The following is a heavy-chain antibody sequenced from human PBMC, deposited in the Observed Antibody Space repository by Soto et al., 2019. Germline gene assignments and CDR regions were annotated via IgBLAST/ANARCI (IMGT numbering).Heavy chain of an antibody. CDR1: GGSISSSNW. CDR2: IYHSGST. CDR3: ASFEGYGDSFRARTSYYFDY. V-gene: IGHV4-4*02. J-gene: IGHJ4*02. D-gene: IGHD4-17*01. Sequence: QVQLQESGPGLVKPSGTLSLTCAVSGGSISSSNWWSWVRQPPGKGLEWIGEIYHSGSTNYNPSLKSRVTLSVDKSKNQFSLKLSSVTAADTAVYYCASFEGYGDSFRARTSYYFDYWGQGTLVTVSS.